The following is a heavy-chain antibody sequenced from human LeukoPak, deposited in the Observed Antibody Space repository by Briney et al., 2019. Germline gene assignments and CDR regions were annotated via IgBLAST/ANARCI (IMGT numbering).Heavy chain of an antibody. CDR1: GGSTNSYY. D-gene: IGHD4-23*01. V-gene: IGHV4-4*07. Sequence: SETLSLTCTVSGGSTNSYYWSWIRQPAGKGLEWIGRIYSSGSANYNPSLKSRVSMSVDTSKNQFSLKLTSVTAADTAVYYCARGGKATVVTMWGQGILVTVSS. CDR3: ARGGKATVVTM. J-gene: IGHJ4*02. CDR2: IYSSGSA.